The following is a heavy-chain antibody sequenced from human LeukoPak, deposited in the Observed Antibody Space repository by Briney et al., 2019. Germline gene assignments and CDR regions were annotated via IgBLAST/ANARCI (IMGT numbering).Heavy chain of an antibody. CDR3: ARGRRITMIVVVTNYYYGMDV. J-gene: IGHJ6*02. D-gene: IGHD3-22*01. CDR2: INPNSGGT. V-gene: IGHV1-2*02. CDR1: GGTFSSYA. Sequence: ASVKVSCKASGGTFSSYAISWVRQAPGQGLEWMGWINPNSGGTNYAQKFQGRVTMTRDTSISTAYMELSRLRSDDTAVYYCARGRRITMIVVVTNYYYGMDVWGQGTTVTVSS.